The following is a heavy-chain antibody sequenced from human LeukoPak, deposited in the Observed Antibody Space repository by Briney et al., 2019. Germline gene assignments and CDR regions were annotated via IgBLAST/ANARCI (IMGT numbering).Heavy chain of an antibody. CDR3: TRGDLDP. CDR1: GFTFSSYA. CDR2: IKESESED. V-gene: IGHV3-7*03. J-gene: IGHJ5*02. Sequence: AGGSLRLSCAASGFTFSSYAMSWVRQAPEKGLEWVAAIKESESEDFYVDSVRGRFTISRDNAKNSLYLQMNSLRVEDTAMYYCTRGDLDPWGQGTLVTVSS.